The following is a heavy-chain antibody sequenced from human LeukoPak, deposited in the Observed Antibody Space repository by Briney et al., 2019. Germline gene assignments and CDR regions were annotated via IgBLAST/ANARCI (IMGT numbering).Heavy chain of an antibody. J-gene: IGHJ6*03. CDR3: ASTFGVVYYYMDV. D-gene: IGHD3-3*01. CDR1: GGTFSSYA. Sequence: GASVKVSCKASGGTFSSYAISWVRQAPGRGLEWMGGIIPIFGTANYAQKFQGRVTITTDESTSTAYMELSSLRSEDTAVYYCASTFGVVYYYMDVWGKGTTVTVSS. V-gene: IGHV1-69*05. CDR2: IIPIFGTA.